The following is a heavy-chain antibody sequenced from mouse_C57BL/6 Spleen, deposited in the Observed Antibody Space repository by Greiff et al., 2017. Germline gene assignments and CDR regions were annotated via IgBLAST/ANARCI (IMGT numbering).Heavy chain of an antibody. CDR3: AREGDYDGAY. Sequence: EVHLVESGPGLVKPSQSLSLTCSVTGYSITSGYYWNWLRQFPGNKLEWMGYISYDGSNNYNPSLKNRISITRDTSKNQFFLKLNSVTTEDTATYYCAREGDYDGAYWGQGTLVTVSA. D-gene: IGHD2-4*01. V-gene: IGHV3-6*01. CDR1: GYSITSGYY. J-gene: IGHJ3*01. CDR2: ISYDGSN.